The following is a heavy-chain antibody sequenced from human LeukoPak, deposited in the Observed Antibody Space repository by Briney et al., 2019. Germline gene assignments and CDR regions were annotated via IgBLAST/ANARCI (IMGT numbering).Heavy chain of an antibody. V-gene: IGHV3-23*01. CDR1: GFTFSSYA. CDR2: ISGSGGST. J-gene: IGHJ4*02. Sequence: GGSLRLSCAASGFTFSSYAMSWVRQAPGKGLEWVSAISGSGGSTYYVDSVKGRFTISRDNSKNTLYLQMNSLRAEDTAVYYCAKVDSSGYYSWDYWGQGTLVTVPS. D-gene: IGHD3-22*01. CDR3: AKVDSSGYYSWDY.